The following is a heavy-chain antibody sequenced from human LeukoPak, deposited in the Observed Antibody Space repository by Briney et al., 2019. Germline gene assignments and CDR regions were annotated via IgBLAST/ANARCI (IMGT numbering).Heavy chain of an antibody. CDR3: ATVFDY. Sequence: GRSLRFSCAASGFTFTNYWMHWVRQAPGKGLVWVSRINGDGSGTSYADSVKGRFTISRDNAKDTLSLQMNSLRAEDSAVYYCATVFDYWGQGILVTVSS. CDR1: GFTFTNYW. CDR2: INGDGSGT. J-gene: IGHJ4*02. V-gene: IGHV3-74*01.